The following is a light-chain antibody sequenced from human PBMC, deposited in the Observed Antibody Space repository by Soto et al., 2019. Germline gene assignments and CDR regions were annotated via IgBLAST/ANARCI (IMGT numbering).Light chain of an antibody. V-gene: IGLV2-11*01. Sequence: QSALTQPRSVSGSPGQSVTISCTGTSSDVGGYNYVSWYQQHPGKAPKLMIYDVSKRPSGVPDRFSGSKSGNTASLTISGLQAEDEAYYYCCSYAGSYLRVFGGGTKLTVL. CDR2: DVS. CDR1: SSDVGGYNY. CDR3: CSYAGSYLRV. J-gene: IGLJ2*01.